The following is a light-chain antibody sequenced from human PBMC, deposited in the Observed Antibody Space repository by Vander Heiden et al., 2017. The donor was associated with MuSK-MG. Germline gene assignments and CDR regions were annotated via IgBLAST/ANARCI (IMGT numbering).Light chain of an antibody. CDR1: QSISSY. V-gene: IGKV1-39*01. CDR3: QQRDSTLYT. CDR2: AAS. J-gene: IGKJ2*01. Sequence: DIQMTQSPSSLSASVGDRVTITYRASQSISSYLNWYQQKPGKAPKLLIYAASSLQSGVPSRFSGSGSGTDFTLTISRLQPEDFATYYCQQRDSTLYTFGQGTKLEIK.